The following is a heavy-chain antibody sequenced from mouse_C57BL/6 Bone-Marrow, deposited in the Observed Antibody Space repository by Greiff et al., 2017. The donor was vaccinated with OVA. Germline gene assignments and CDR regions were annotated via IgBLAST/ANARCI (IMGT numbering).Heavy chain of an antibody. J-gene: IGHJ3*01. D-gene: IGHD1-1*01. CDR3: VRRGTTVVEDWFAY. Sequence: EVKLMESGGGLVQPKGSLKLSCAASGFSFNTYAMNWVRQAPGKGLEWVARIRSKSNNYATYYADSVKDRFTISRDDSESMLYLQMNNLKTEDTAMYYCVRRGTTVVEDWFAYWGQGTLVTVSA. CDR2: IRSKSNNYAT. V-gene: IGHV10-1*01. CDR1: GFSFNTYA.